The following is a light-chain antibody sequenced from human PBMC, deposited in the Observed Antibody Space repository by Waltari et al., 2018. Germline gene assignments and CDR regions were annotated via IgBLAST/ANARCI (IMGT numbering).Light chain of an antibody. CDR2: DVS. CDR3: CSYAGSSTHVL. CDR1: RSDVGGYKY. Sequence: QSALTQPASVSGSPGQSTPISCTGTRSDVGGYKYVSWYQQYPDKAPKLRIYDVSKRPSGVSNRFSGSKSGNTASLTISGLQADDEADYYCCSYAGSSTHVLFGGGTKLTVL. V-gene: IGLV2-23*02. J-gene: IGLJ2*01.